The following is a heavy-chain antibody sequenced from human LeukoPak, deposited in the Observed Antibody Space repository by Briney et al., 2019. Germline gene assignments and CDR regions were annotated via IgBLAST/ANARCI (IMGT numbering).Heavy chain of an antibody. V-gene: IGHV4-59*12. J-gene: IGHJ5*02. CDR3: ARDMYDSSGYLSLRPNNWFDP. Sequence: SETLSLTCTVSGGSINSYYWSWIRQPPGKGLEYIGYIYYSGSTYYNPSLKSRVTISVDTSKNQFSLKLSSVTAADTAVYYCARDMYDSSGYLSLRPNNWFDPWGQGTLVTVSS. CDR1: GGSINSYY. D-gene: IGHD3-22*01. CDR2: IYYSGST.